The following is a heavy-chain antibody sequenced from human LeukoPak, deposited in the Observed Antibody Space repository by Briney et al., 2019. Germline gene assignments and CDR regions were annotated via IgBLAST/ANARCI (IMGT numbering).Heavy chain of an antibody. D-gene: IGHD6-13*01. CDR1: GFTFSSYG. CDR3: ARKRKMAGYSSSWYSTYYYGMDV. CDR2: IWYDGSNK. J-gene: IGHJ6*02. V-gene: IGHV3-33*01. Sequence: QPGGSLRLSCAASGFTFSSYGMHWVRQAPGKGLEWGAVIWYDGSNKYFSDSVKPLFTLSRDNSNTTLYLRINSLRAEDTAVYYCARKRKMAGYSSSWYSTYYYGMDVWGQGPTVTVSS.